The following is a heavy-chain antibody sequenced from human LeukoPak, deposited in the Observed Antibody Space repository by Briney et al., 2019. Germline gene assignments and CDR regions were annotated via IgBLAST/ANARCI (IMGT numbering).Heavy chain of an antibody. V-gene: IGHV3-48*04. CDR1: GFTFSSYS. Sequence: PGGSLRLSCAASGFTFSSYSMNWVRQAPGKGLEWVSYISSSSSTIYYADSVKGRFTISRDNAKNSLYLQMSSLRADDTAVYYCARLRGDSQIAPDYWGQGTLVTVSS. D-gene: IGHD2-21*02. J-gene: IGHJ4*02. CDR2: ISSSSSTI. CDR3: ARLRGDSQIAPDY.